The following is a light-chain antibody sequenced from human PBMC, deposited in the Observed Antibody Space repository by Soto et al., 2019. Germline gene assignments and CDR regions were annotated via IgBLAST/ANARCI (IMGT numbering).Light chain of an antibody. CDR3: HQCSYSPLT. J-gene: IGKJ4*01. V-gene: IGKV3-20*01. CDR1: QSVTNNY. CDR2: DAS. Sequence: EIVMTQSPATLSLSPGERATLSCRASQSVTNNYLAWYQQKPGQAPRLVIHDASIRATGIPDRFSGSGSGTDFTLTITRLEPEDFAVYYCHQCSYSPLTFGGGTKVEIK.